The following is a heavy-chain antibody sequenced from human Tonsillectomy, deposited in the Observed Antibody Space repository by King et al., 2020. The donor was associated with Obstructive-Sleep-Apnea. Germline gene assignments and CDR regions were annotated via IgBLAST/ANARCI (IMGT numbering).Heavy chain of an antibody. CDR1: GASVNSFY. CDR3: ARVGETIYYYYGMDV. Sequence: VQLQESGPGLVEPSETLSLTCTVSGASVNSFYWIWIRQPAGEGLEWIGRIYTSGSTDYNPSLKSRVTMSVDTSKNQFSLKLTSVTAADTAVYYCARVGETIYYYYGMDVWGQGTPVTVSS. CDR2: IYTSGST. J-gene: IGHJ6*02. D-gene: IGHD1-7*01. V-gene: IGHV4-4*07.